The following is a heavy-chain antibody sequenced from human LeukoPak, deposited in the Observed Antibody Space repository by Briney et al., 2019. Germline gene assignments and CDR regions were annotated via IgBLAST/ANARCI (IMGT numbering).Heavy chain of an antibody. CDR1: GFTFSSSS. CDR2: ISSSSSYI. J-gene: IGHJ4*02. CDR3: ARAPTVLVGYCSSSSCQADY. V-gene: IGHV3-21*01. Sequence: GGSLRLSCAASGFTFSSSSMNWVRQAPGKGLEWVSSISSSSSYIYYADSVKGRFTISRDNAENSLYLQMNSLRVEDTAVYYCARAPTVLVGYCSSSSCQADYWGQGTLVTVSS. D-gene: IGHD2-2*01.